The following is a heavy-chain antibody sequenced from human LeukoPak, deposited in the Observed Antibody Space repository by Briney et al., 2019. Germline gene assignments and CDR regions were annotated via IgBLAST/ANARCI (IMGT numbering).Heavy chain of an antibody. J-gene: IGHJ6*04. CDR2: IYPGDSDT. Sequence: GESLQISCQGSGYSSTSYWIGWVRQMPGKGRGWMGIIYPGDSDTRYSQSFQGQVTISADKSISTAYLQWSSLKASDTAMYYCARQHGDYYYYGMDVWGKGTTVTVSS. CDR3: ARQHGDYYYYGMDV. V-gene: IGHV5-51*01. CDR1: GYSSTSYW. D-gene: IGHD4-17*01.